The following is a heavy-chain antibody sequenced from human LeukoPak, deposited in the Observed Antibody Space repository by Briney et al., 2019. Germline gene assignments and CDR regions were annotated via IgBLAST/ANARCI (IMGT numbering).Heavy chain of an antibody. CDR3: ARALVAGVTLNALDI. CDR2: IYYSGST. D-gene: IGHD2-15*01. CDR1: GGSISSSSYY. Sequence: PSETLSLTCTVSGGSISSSSYYWGWIRQPPGKGLEWIGSIYYSGSTYYNPSLKSRVTISVDTSKNQFSLKLSSVTAADTAVYYCARALVAGVTLNALDIWGQGTMVTVSS. V-gene: IGHV4-39*01. J-gene: IGHJ3*02.